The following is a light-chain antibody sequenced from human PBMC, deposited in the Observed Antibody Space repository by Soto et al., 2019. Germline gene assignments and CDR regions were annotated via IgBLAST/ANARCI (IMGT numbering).Light chain of an antibody. CDR1: QSISSW. J-gene: IGKJ2*01. CDR3: QQYNSYLYT. Sequence: DIQMTQSPSTLSASVGDRVTITCRASQSISSWLAWYQQKPGKAPKLLIYDASSLESGVPSRFSGSGSGTEFTLTISSLQPYDFAIYYCQQYNSYLYTFGQGTKLEIK. CDR2: DAS. V-gene: IGKV1-5*01.